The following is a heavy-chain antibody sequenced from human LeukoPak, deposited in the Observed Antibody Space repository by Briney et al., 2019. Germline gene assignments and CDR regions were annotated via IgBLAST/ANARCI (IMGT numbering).Heavy chain of an antibody. CDR3: VGFRATAGLY. V-gene: IGHV3-64D*06. CDR1: GFTFSSYA. CDR2: ITSNGGSA. Sequence: GGSLRLSCSASGFTFSSYAMYWVRQAPGKGLEYVSAITSNGGSAYYADSVKGRFTISRDNSRNTLYLQMSSLRADDTAVYYCVGFRATAGLYWGQGTLVTVSS. J-gene: IGHJ4*02. D-gene: IGHD6-13*01.